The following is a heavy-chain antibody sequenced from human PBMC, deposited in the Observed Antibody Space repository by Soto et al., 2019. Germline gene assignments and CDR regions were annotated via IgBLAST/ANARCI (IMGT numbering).Heavy chain of an antibody. CDR3: ARDESYDISTGYYTPQRFDY. Sequence: GGSLRLSCAVSGFAFSSYWMSWVRQAPGKGLEWLANIKQDGSEKYYVDSVKGRFTISRDNAKNSLYLQMNSLRAEDTAVYYCARDESYDISTGYYTPQRFDYWGQGSLVTVSS. J-gene: IGHJ4*02. CDR2: IKQDGSEK. V-gene: IGHV3-7*01. CDR1: GFAFSSYW. D-gene: IGHD3-9*01.